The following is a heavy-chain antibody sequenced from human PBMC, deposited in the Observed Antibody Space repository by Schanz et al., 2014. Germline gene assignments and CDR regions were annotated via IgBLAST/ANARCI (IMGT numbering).Heavy chain of an antibody. J-gene: IGHJ4*01. Sequence: EVQLVESGGGLVQPGGSLRLSCATSRLTFGNYWMSWVRQAPGKGLEWVANINQDGSQKYYVGSVKGRFTISRDNAKDSLYLQMTSLRAEDTAVYYCATQYCSGTTCYTDSWDHWGQGTRVTVSS. CDR2: INQDGSQK. D-gene: IGHD2-2*02. CDR1: RLTFGNYW. V-gene: IGHV3-7*01. CDR3: ATQYCSGTTCYTDSWDH.